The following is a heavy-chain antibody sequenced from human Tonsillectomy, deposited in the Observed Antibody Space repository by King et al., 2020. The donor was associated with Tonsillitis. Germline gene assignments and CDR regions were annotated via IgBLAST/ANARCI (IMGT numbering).Heavy chain of an antibody. J-gene: IGHJ6*03. CDR3: ARAGFCDSTSCYRYYYYMDV. CDR2: ISYDGSNN. CDR1: GFTFTTYA. V-gene: IGHV3-30-3*01. Sequence: VQLVESGGGVVQPGRSLRLSCAASGFTFTTYAMHWVRQAPGKGLEWVAFISYDGSNNSYTDSVKGRYTISRDNSKNTLYLQMNSQSAEDTAVYYCARAGFCDSTSCYRYYYYMDVWGKGTTVTVSS. D-gene: IGHD2-2*01.